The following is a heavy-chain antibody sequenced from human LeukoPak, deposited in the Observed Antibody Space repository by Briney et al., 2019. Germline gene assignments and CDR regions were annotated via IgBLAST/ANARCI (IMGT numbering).Heavy chain of an antibody. Sequence: GGSLRLSCAASGFTVSSSYMGWVRQAPGKGLEWISVIYSGGSTYYADSVNGRFRISRGNSKNTVYLQMNILRAEDTAMYYCARVDNSGEGYFDCWGQGTLVTVSS. CDR3: ARVDNSGEGYFDC. V-gene: IGHV3-53*01. CDR1: GFTVSSSY. J-gene: IGHJ4*02. CDR2: IYSGGST. D-gene: IGHD2-2*03.